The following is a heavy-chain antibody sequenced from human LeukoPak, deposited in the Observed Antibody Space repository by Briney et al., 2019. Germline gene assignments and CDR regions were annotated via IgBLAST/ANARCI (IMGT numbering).Heavy chain of an antibody. V-gene: IGHV3-74*01. CDR2: ISFDGSDA. Sequence: GGSLRLSCAASGFTFSGFWMHWVRQAPGKGLVWVSCISFDGSDATYADSVKGRFTISRDNAKNTLYLQMNSLRAEDTAVYYCARENGGSYFYMDVWGKGTTVTVSS. D-gene: IGHD1-1*01. CDR3: ARENGGSYFYMDV. CDR1: GFTFSGFW. J-gene: IGHJ6*03.